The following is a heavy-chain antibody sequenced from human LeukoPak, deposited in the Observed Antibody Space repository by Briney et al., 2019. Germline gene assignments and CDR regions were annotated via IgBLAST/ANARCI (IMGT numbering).Heavy chain of an antibody. V-gene: IGHV3-7*04. CDR3: ARGDAFSGDH. CDR2: IHPEGNEK. J-gene: IGHJ4*02. CDR1: GFPFGSYW. Sequence: PGGSLRLSCVASGFPFGSYWMSWVRQAPGRGLEWVANIHPEGNEKYHVESVKGRFTISRDNPKSSLFLQMNGLRVEDTAVYYCARGDAFSGDHWGQGTLVTVSS.